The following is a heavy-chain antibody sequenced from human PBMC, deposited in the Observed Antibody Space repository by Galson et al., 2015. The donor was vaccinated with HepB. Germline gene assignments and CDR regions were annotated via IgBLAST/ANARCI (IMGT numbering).Heavy chain of an antibody. CDR1: GFTFSSYG. CDR2: ISGSGGST. Sequence: SLRLSCAASGFTFSSYGMHWVRQAPGKGLEWVSAISGSGGSTYYADSVKGRFTISRDNSKNTLYLQMNSLRAEDTAVYYCAKGFVGIMITFGGATGGWFDPWGQGTLVTVSS. CDR3: AKGFVGIMITFGGATGGWFDP. D-gene: IGHD3-16*01. J-gene: IGHJ5*02. V-gene: IGHV3-23*01.